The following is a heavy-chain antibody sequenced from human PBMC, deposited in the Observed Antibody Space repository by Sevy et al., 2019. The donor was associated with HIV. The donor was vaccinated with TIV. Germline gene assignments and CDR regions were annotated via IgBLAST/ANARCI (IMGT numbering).Heavy chain of an antibody. CDR3: AKDEATWSFSDFDY. J-gene: IGHJ4*02. V-gene: IGHV3-23*01. CDR1: GFTFSSYA. D-gene: IGHD2-8*02. Sequence: GGSLRLSCAASGFTFSSYAMSWVRQAPGKGLEWVSAISSSDGSTFYADSVKGRFTISRDNSYNTLYLKMNSLRAEDTAIYFCAKDEATWSFSDFDYWGQGTLVTVSS. CDR2: ISSSDGST.